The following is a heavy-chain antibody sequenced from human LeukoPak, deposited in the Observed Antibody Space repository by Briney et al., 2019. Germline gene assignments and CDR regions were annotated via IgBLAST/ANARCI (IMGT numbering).Heavy chain of an antibody. Sequence: TSETLSLTCAGYGGSFSGYYWSWIRQPPGKGLEWIGEINHSGSTNYNPSLKSRVTISVDTSKNQFSLKLSSVTAADTAVYYCARAVVRRNWFDPWGQGTLVTVSS. CDR3: ARAVVRRNWFDP. D-gene: IGHD3-10*01. CDR1: GGSFSGYY. V-gene: IGHV4-34*01. CDR2: INHSGST. J-gene: IGHJ5*02.